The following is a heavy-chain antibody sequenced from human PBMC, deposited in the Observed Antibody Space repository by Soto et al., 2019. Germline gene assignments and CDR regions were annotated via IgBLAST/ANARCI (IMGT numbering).Heavy chain of an antibody. Sequence: GGSLRLSCAASGFTFSDYYMSWIRQAPGRGLEWVSYISSSGSTIYYADSVKGRFTISRDNAKNSLYLQMNSLRAEDTAVYYCARDLGYCSSTSCYALYYFDYWGQGTLVTVSS. CDR1: GFTFSDYY. J-gene: IGHJ4*02. D-gene: IGHD2-2*01. CDR3: ARDLGYCSSTSCYALYYFDY. CDR2: ISSSGSTI. V-gene: IGHV3-11*01.